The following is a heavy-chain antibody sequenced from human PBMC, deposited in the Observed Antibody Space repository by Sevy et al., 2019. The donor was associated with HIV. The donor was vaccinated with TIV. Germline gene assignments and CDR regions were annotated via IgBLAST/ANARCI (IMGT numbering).Heavy chain of an antibody. V-gene: IGHV3-23*01. CDR1: GFTFNNYA. D-gene: IGHD6-13*01. J-gene: IGHJ2*01. CDR3: AKHYIHDIADGWYFDL. Sequence: GESLKISCAASGFTFNNYAMSWVRQAPGKGLEGKGLEWVSTSSGGGGGTYYADSVRGRFTISRDNSKNTLYLQVNSLRVEDTAVSYCAKHYIHDIADGWYFDLWGRGTLVTVSS. CDR2: SSGGGGGT.